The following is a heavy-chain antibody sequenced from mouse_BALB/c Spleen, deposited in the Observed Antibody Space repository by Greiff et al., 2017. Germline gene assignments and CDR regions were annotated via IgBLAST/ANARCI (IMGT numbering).Heavy chain of an antibody. CDR3: ASEGLRERGYAMDY. CDR2: INPSNGRT. J-gene: IGHJ4*01. Sequence: QVQLQQSGAELVKPGASVKLSCKASGYTFTSYWMHWVKQRPGQGLEWIGEINPSNGRTNYNEKFKSKATLTVDKSSSTAYMQLSSLTSEDSAVYYCASEGLRERGYAMDYWGQGTSVTVSS. CDR1: GYTFTSYW. V-gene: IGHV1S81*02. D-gene: IGHD2-4*01.